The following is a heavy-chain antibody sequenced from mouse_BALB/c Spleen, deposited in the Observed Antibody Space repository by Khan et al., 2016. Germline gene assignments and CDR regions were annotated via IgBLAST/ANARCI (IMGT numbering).Heavy chain of an antibody. V-gene: IGHV14-3*02. CDR2: IDPAHGNT. J-gene: IGHJ2*01. CDR3: ARGLRGVIYLDY. CDR1: GFNIKDTY. D-gene: IGHD2-4*01. Sequence: EVQLQESGAELVKPGASVKLSCTASGFNIKDTYMHWVKQRPEQGLEWIGRIDPAHGNTKYDPKFQGKATITADTSSNTAYLQLSSLTSEDTAVYYCARGLRGVIYLDYWGQGTTLTVSS.